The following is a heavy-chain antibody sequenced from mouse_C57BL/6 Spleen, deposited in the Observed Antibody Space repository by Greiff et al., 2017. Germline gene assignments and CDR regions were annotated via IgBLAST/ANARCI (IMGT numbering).Heavy chain of an antibody. CDR1: GYAFSSSW. V-gene: IGHV1-82*01. CDR2: IYPGDGDT. CDR3: AISNHAMDY. Sequence: VKLMESGPELVKPGASVKISCKASGYAFSSSWMNWVKQRPGKGLEWIGRIYPGDGDTNYNGKFKGKATLTADKSSSTAYMQLSSLTSEDSAVYFCAISNHAMDYWGQGTSVTVSS. D-gene: IGHD2-5*01. J-gene: IGHJ4*01.